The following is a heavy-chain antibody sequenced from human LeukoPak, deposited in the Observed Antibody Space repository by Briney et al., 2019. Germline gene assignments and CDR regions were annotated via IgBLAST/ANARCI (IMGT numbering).Heavy chain of an antibody. CDR2: IYYSGST. CDR1: GGSISSYY. V-gene: IGHV4-59*01. CDR3: ARGYSSGYWYFDL. Sequence: SETLSLTCTVSGGSISSYYWSWIRQPPGKGLEWIGYIYYSGSTNYNPSLKSRVTISVDTSKNQFSLKLSSVTAADTAVYYCARGYSSGYWYFDLWGRGTLATVSS. D-gene: IGHD5-18*01. J-gene: IGHJ2*01.